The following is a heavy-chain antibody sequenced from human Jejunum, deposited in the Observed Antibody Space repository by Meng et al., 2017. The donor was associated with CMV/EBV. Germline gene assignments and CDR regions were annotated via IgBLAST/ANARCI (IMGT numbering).Heavy chain of an antibody. V-gene: IGHV3-30*01. CDR3: AREAFSGGYDDGFDP. CDR1: GFIFSTYA. CDR2: ISYDGSHK. D-gene: IGHD5-12*01. Sequence: SGFIFSTYAMHWVRQAPGKGLEWLAVISYDGSHKYYADSVKDQFTISKDNSNNTLYLQMNSLRAEDTAVYYCAREAFSGGYDDGFDPWGQGTLVTVSS. J-gene: IGHJ5*02.